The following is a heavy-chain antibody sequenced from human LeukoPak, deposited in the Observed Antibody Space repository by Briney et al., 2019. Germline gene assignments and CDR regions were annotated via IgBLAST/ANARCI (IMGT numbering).Heavy chain of an antibody. Sequence: GGSLRLSCAASGFTFSSFAMSWGRQPPGKGLGWVSSISGSGDNTFYADSVRGRFTISRDNSKNILSVQMNSLRGEDTAIYYCAKDFRGSGYFFDYWGQGTLVTVSS. J-gene: IGHJ4*02. CDR3: AKDFRGSGYFFDY. CDR1: GFTFSSFA. V-gene: IGHV3-23*01. D-gene: IGHD7-27*01. CDR2: ISGSGDNT.